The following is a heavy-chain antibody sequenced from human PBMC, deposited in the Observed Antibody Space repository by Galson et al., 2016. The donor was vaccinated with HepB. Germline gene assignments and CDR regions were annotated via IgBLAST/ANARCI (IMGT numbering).Heavy chain of an antibody. D-gene: IGHD2-2*01. CDR1: GFPFGSYA. CDR2: IYRGGFT. CDR3: ERGVGGVPSANFYYGMDV. J-gene: IGHJ6*02. V-gene: IGHV3-66*01. Sequence: SLRLSCAAPGFPFGSYAMSWVRQTPGKGLEWVSVIYRGGFTYYADSAKGRFTISRDNSENTLYLQMNSLRAEDTAVYYCERGVGGVPSANFYYGMDVWGQGATVTVSS.